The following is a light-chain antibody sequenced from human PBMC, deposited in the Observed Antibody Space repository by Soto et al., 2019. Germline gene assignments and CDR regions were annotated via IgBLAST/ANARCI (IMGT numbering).Light chain of an antibody. V-gene: IGKV3-11*01. CDR2: VAS. J-gene: IGKJ4*01. CDR3: QQRSNWPLT. Sequence: EIVLTQSPATLSLSPGERATLSCRASQSVSSYLAWYQQKPGQAPSLLIYVASNRATGIPARFSGSGSGTDFTLTISSLEPEDFAVYYRQQRSNWPLTFGGGTKVEIK. CDR1: QSVSSY.